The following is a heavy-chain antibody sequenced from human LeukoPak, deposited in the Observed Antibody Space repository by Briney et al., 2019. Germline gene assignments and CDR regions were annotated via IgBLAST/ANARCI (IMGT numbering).Heavy chain of an antibody. CDR3: ANSRRDHYRDGY. CDR2: ISYDGSNK. J-gene: IGHJ4*02. Sequence: PGGSLRLSCAASGFTFSSYAMHWVRQAPGKGLEWVAVISYDGSNKYYADSVKGRFTISRDNSKNTLYLQMNSLRAEDTAVYYCANSRRDHYRDGYWGQGTLVTVSS. CDR1: GFTFSSYA. D-gene: IGHD5-24*01. V-gene: IGHV3-30-3*01.